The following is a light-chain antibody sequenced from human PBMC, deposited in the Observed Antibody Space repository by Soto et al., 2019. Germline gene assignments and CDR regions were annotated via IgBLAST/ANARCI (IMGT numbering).Light chain of an antibody. Sequence: LTQPASVSGSPGQSITISCTGTSSDVVGYNYVSWYQQQPGKAPKFMIYDVTNRPSGVSNRFSGSKSGNTASLTISGLRAEDEADYYCCSYTTSNTRQIVFGTGTKVTVL. V-gene: IGLV2-14*01. CDR1: SSDVVGYNY. J-gene: IGLJ1*01. CDR3: CSYTTSNTRQIV. CDR2: DVT.